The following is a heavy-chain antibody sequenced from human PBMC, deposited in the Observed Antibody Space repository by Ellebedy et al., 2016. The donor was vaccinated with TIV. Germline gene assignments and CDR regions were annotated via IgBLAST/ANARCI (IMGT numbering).Heavy chain of an antibody. D-gene: IGHD3-22*01. CDR2: ISATGKSP. Sequence: GESLKISCAASGFTFSDYSMSWVRQAPGKGLDWVSTISATGKSPYYPDSVKGRFTISRDNSKNTLYVQMNSLRAEDTAVYYCARLTFNYYDSSGYFDYWGQGTLVTVSS. CDR3: ARLTFNYYDSSGYFDY. J-gene: IGHJ4*02. V-gene: IGHV3-23*01. CDR1: GFTFSDYS.